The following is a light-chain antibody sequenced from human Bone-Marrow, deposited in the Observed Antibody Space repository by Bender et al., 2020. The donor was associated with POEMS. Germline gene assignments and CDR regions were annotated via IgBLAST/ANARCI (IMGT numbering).Light chain of an antibody. Sequence: SYEVTQPPSVSVSLGQTARITCSGDGLSKQFSFWYQQRPGRAPVLIIFKDTERPSGIPERFSGSDSGTTVTLTITGVRAEDEADYYCQTSDSTGAWVFGGGTKLTVL. CDR1: GLSKQF. J-gene: IGLJ3*02. V-gene: IGLV3-25*03. CDR3: QTSDSTGAWV. CDR2: KDT.